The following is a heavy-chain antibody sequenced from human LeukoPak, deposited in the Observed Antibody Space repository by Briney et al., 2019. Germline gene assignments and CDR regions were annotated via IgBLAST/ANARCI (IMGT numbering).Heavy chain of an antibody. V-gene: IGHV1-69*05. CDR2: TIPIFGTS. CDR1: GGIFINYA. CDR3: ARLYDFWSGYYNGDY. D-gene: IGHD3-3*01. J-gene: IGHJ4*02. Sequence: GASVKVSCKASGGIFINYAFSWVRQAHGQGLEWMGGTIPIFGTSSYAQKLQGRVTMTTDTSTSTAYMELRSLRSDDTAVYYCARLYDFWSGYYNGDYWGQGTLVTVSS.